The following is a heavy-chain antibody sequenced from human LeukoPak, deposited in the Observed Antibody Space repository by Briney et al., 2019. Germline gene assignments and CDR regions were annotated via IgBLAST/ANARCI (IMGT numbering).Heavy chain of an antibody. CDR2: IYYSGST. CDR3: ASLATVITRDY. D-gene: IGHD3-22*01. Sequence: SETLSLTCTVSGGSISSYYWSWIRQPPGKGLEWIGYIYYSGSTYYNPSLKSRVTISVDTSKNQFSLKLSSVTAADTAVYYCASLATVITRDYWGQGTLVTVSS. CDR1: GGSISSYY. J-gene: IGHJ4*02. V-gene: IGHV4-30-4*01.